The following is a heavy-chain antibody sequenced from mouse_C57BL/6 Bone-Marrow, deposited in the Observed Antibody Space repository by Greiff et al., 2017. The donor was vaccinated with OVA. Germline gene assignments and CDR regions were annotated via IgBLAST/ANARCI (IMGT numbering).Heavy chain of an antibody. V-gene: IGHV5-17*01. Sequence: VQLVESGGGLVKPGGSLKLSCAASGFTFSDYGMHWVRQAPEKGLEWVAYISSGSSTIYYADTVKGRFTIPRDNAKNTLFLQMTSLRSEDAAMYYCARILPFAYWGQGTLVTVSA. CDR3: ARILPFAY. J-gene: IGHJ3*01. CDR1: GFTFSDYG. CDR2: ISSGSSTI.